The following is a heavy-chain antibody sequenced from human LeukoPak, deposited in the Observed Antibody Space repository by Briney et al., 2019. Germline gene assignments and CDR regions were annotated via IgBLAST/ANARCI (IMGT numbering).Heavy chain of an antibody. D-gene: IGHD6-6*01. CDR1: GYTFPGYY. CDR3: ARGHSSSSGKVFDY. CDR2: INPNSGGT. J-gene: IGHJ4*02. Sequence: ASVKVSCKASGYTFPGYYMHWVRQAPGQGLEWMGWINPNSGGTDYAQKFQGRVTMTRDTSISTAYMELSRLRSDDTAVYYCARGHSSSSGKVFDYWGQGTLVTVSS. V-gene: IGHV1-2*02.